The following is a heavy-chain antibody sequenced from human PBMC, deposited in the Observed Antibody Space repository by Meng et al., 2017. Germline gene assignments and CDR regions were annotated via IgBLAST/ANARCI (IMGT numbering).Heavy chain of an antibody. J-gene: IGHJ4*02. CDR2: INPNSGGT. D-gene: IGHD7-27*01. V-gene: IGHV1-2*06. Sequence: QWEQVRYGAKVRKPGASWQASCKAAGYAVTGYYMHWGRQAPGQGLEWMGRINPNSGGTNYAQKFQGRVTMTRDTSISTAYMELSRLRSDDTAVYYCARGDWGSLSFDYWGQGTLVTVSS. CDR3: ARGDWGSLSFDY. CDR1: GYAVTGYY.